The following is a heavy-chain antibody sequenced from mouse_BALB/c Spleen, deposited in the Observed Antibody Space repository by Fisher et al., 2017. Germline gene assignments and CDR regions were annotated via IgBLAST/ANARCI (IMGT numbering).Heavy chain of an antibody. CDR3: ASSSMDY. V-gene: IGHV1S135*01. J-gene: IGHJ4*01. Sequence: KFKGKATLTVDKSSSTAFMHLNSLTSEDTAVYYCASSSMDYWGQGTSVTVSS.